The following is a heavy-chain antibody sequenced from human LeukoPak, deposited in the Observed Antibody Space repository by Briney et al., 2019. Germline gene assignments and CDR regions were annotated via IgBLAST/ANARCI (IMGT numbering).Heavy chain of an antibody. J-gene: IGHJ4*02. CDR1: GFTFSSHA. CDR2: ISGSGGTT. Sequence: GRSLRPSCAASGFTFSSHAMSCVRQAPGKWRECVSAISGSGGTTYDADSVNGRFTISRDNSKNTLYLQMNSLRDEDTAVYYCAKDWSTVSNYWDYWGQGTLVTVSS. D-gene: IGHD3-3*01. V-gene: IGHV3-23*01. CDR3: AKDWSTVSNYWDY.